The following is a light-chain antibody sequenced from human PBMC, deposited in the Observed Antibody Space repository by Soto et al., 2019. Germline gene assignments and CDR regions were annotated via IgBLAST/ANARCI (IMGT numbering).Light chain of an antibody. CDR3: QQYGSSPWT. J-gene: IGKJ1*01. CDR1: QSVSSSY. Sequence: EIVLTQSPGTLSLSPEERATLSCRASQSVSSSYLAWYQQKPGQAPRLLIYGASSRATGIPDRFSGSGSGTDFTLTISRLVPEDFAVYYCQQYGSSPWTFGQGTKVEIK. CDR2: GAS. V-gene: IGKV3-20*01.